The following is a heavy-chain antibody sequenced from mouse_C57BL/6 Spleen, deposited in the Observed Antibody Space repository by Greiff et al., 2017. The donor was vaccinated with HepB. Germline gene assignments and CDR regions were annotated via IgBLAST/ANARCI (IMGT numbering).Heavy chain of an antibody. CDR3: ARFPRRDVGSFDY. V-gene: IGHV1-64*01. CDR2: IHPNSGST. CDR1: GYTFTSYW. Sequence: VQLQQPGAELVKPGASVKLSCKASGYTFTSYWMHWVKQRPGQGLEWIGMIHPNSGSTNYNEKFKSKATLTVDKSSSTAYMQLSSLTSEDSAVYACARFPRRDVGSFDYWGQGTTLTVSS. D-gene: IGHD3-3*01. J-gene: IGHJ2*01.